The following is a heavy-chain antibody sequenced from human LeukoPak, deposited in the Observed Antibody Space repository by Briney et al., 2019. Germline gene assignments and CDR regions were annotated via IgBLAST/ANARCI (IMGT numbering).Heavy chain of an antibody. CDR2: INPNSGGT. CDR3: ARADRLHGGPYLIGP. J-gene: IGHJ5*02. Sequence: ASVKVSCKTSGYSFTDYYMHWVRQAPGQGLEWMGWINPNSGGTSSAQKFQGRVTMTRDTSITTVYMEVSWLTSDDTAIYYCARADRLHGGPYLIGPWGQGTLVPVSS. V-gene: IGHV1-2*02. CDR1: GYSFTDYY. D-gene: IGHD2-21*01.